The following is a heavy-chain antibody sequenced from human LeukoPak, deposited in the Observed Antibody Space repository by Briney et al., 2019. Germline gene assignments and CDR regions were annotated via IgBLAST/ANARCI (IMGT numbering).Heavy chain of an antibody. CDR2: IHNSGST. CDR1: GDSVSSDSYY. CDR3: ARTNYGDYNWFDP. V-gene: IGHV4-61*01. D-gene: IGHD4-17*01. J-gene: IGHJ5*02. Sequence: SETLSLTCKVSGDSVSSDSYYWSWIRQPPGQGLEWIGYIHNSGSTKYNASLKSRLTISVDTSKNQFSLEVTSVTAADTAVYYCARTNYGDYNWFDPWGQGTLVTVSS.